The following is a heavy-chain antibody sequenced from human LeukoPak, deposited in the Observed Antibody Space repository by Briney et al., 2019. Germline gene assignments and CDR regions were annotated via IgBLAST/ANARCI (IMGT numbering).Heavy chain of an antibody. CDR3: AKWVSRFGEFKENY. D-gene: IGHD3-10*02. Sequence: GGSLRLSCAASGFTFSSYAMSWVRQAPGKGLEWVSAISGSGGSTYYADSVKGRFTISRDNSKTTLYLQMNSLRAEDTGVYYCAKWVSRFGEFKENYWGQGTLVTVSS. J-gene: IGHJ4*02. CDR1: GFTFSSYA. CDR2: ISGSGGST. V-gene: IGHV3-23*01.